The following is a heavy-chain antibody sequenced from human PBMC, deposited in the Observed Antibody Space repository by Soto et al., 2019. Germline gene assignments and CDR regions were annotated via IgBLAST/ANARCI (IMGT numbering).Heavy chain of an antibody. J-gene: IGHJ4*02. CDR2: IYSGGST. D-gene: IGHD3-10*01. V-gene: IGHV3-66*01. CDR3: ARWREMSYGSGSYYFDY. Sequence: GGSLRLSCAASGFTVSSNYMSWVRQAPGKGLEWVSVIYSGGSTYYADSVKGRFTISRDNSKNTLYLQMNSLRAEDTAVYYCARWREMSYGSGSYYFDYWGQGTLVTVSS. CDR1: GFTVSSNY.